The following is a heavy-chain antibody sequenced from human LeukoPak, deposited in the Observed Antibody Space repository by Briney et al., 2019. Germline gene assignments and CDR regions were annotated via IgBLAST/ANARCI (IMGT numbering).Heavy chain of an antibody. D-gene: IGHD6-13*01. J-gene: IGHJ6*02. CDR3: TSQGPEIAAAGPDLYYYGMDV. CDR2: IKSKTDGGTT. Sequence: GGSLRLSCAASGFTFSNAWMSWVRQAPGKGLEWVGRIKSKTDGGTTDYAAPVKGRFTISRDDSKNTLYLQMNSLKTEDTAVYYCTSQGPEIAAAGPDLYYYGMDVWGQGTTVTVSS. V-gene: IGHV3-15*01. CDR1: GFTFSNAW.